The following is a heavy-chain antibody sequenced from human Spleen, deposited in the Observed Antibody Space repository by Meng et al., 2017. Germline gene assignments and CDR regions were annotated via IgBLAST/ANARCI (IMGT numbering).Heavy chain of an antibody. CDR1: GGSFSDYY. Sequence: SETLSLTCVVSGGSFSDYYWSWIRQPPGKGLEWIGEINHSGSTNYNPSLESRATISVDTSQNNLSLKLSSVTAADSAVYYCARDRPKRLWFGELLYDIWGQGTLVTVSS. D-gene: IGHD3-10*01. CDR3: ARDRPKRLWFGELLYDI. V-gene: IGHV4-34*01. J-gene: IGHJ4*02. CDR2: INHSGST.